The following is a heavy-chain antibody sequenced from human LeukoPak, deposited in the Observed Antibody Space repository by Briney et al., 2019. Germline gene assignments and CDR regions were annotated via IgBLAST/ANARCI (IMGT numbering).Heavy chain of an antibody. CDR1: GFTFSSYW. J-gene: IGHJ4*02. D-gene: IGHD3-3*01. CDR3: ARAPPSVGLRFLEWLPTDY. Sequence: GGSLRLSCAASGFTFSSYWMSWVRQAPGKGLEWVANIKQDGSEKYYVDSVKGRFTISRDNAKNSLYLQMNSLRDEDTAVYYCARAPPSVGLRFLEWLPTDYWGQGTLVTVSS. V-gene: IGHV3-7*01. CDR2: IKQDGSEK.